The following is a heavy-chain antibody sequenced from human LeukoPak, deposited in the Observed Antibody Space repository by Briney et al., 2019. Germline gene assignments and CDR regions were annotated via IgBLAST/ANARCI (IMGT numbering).Heavy chain of an antibody. V-gene: IGHV4-4*02. D-gene: IGHD3-16*01. CDR1: GGSISSSNW. J-gene: IGHJ4*02. CDR2: IYHSGST. Sequence: SETLSLTCAVSGGSISSSNWWSWVRQPPGKGLEWIGEIYHSGSTNYNPSLKSRVTISVDKSKNQFSLKLSSVTAADTAVYYCANYGVVLATYGSPSPFVHWGQGTLVTVSS. CDR3: ANYGVVLATYGSPSPFVH.